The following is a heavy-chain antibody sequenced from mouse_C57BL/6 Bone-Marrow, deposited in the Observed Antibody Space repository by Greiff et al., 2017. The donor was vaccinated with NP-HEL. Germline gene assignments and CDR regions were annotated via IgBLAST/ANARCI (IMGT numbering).Heavy chain of an antibody. CDR1: GYTFTSYW. V-gene: IGHV1-5*01. D-gene: IGHD2-2*01. Sequence: VQLQQSGTVLARPGASVKMSCKTSGYTFTSYWMHWVKQRPGQGLEWIGAIYPGNSDTSYNQKFKGKAKLTAVTSAGTAYMELSSLTNEDSAVYYCTRWNYGYDGAWFAYWGQGTLVTVSA. CDR3: TRWNYGYDGAWFAY. CDR2: IYPGNSDT. J-gene: IGHJ3*01.